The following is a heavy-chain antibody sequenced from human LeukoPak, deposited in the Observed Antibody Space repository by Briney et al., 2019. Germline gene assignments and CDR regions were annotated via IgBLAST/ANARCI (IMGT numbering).Heavy chain of an antibody. CDR3: AGAPWGPFDF. CDR2: IYTSGST. V-gene: IGHV4-61*02. Sequence: SETLSLTCTVSGGSISSGSYYWSWIRQPAGKGLEWIGRIYTSGSTNYNPSLKSRVTISLDPSRNQFSLKVTSVTAADTALYYCAGAPWGPFDFWSQGTLVTVSS. D-gene: IGHD7-27*01. J-gene: IGHJ4*02. CDR1: GGSISSGSYY.